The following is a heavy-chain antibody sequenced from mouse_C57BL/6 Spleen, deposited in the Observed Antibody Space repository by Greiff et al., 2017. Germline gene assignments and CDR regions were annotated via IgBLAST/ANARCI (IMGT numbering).Heavy chain of an antibody. J-gene: IGHJ2*01. Sequence: DVKLVESGAELVRPGASVKLSCTASGFNIKDDYMHWVKQRPEQGLEWIGWIDPENGDTEYASKFQGKATITADTSSNTAYLQLSSLTSEDTAVYYCTIYGYYFDYWGQGTTLTVSS. CDR3: TIYGYYFDY. V-gene: IGHV14-4*01. D-gene: IGHD2-2*01. CDR1: GFNIKDDY. CDR2: IDPENGDT.